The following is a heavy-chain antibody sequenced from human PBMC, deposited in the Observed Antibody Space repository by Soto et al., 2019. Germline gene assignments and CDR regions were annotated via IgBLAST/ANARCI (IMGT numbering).Heavy chain of an antibody. CDR3: AKDQGSSWYEIDY. Sequence: EVQLLESEGGLVQPGGSLRLSCAASGFTFSNYAVTWVRQAPGKGLEWVSTISGSGGSTYYADSVKGRFTISRDNSKNTLYLQMNSRRAEDTAVYYCAKDQGSSWYEIDYWGQGTLVTVSS. V-gene: IGHV3-23*01. CDR1: GFTFSNYA. J-gene: IGHJ4*02. CDR2: ISGSGGST. D-gene: IGHD6-13*01.